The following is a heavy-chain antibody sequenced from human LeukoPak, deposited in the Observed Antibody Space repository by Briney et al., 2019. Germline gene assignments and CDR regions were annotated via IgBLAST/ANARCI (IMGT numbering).Heavy chain of an antibody. D-gene: IGHD2-21*01. V-gene: IGHV4-59*01. CDR2: IYYSGST. CDR3: ARLAVFGDAFDI. Sequence: PSETLSLTCTVSGGSISSYYWSWIRQPPGKGLGWIGYIYYSGSTNDNPSLKSRVTISVDTTKNQFSLKLSSVTAADTAVYYCARLAVFGDAFDIWGQGTMVTVSS. J-gene: IGHJ3*02. CDR1: GGSISSYY.